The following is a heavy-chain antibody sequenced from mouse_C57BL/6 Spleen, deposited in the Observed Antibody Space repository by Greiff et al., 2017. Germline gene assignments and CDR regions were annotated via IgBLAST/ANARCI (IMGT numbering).Heavy chain of an antibody. CDR1: GFTFSSYA. J-gene: IGHJ2*01. V-gene: IGHV5-4*01. CDR3: ARDREVYYFDY. Sequence: EVKLMESGGGLVKPGGSLKLSCAASGFTFSSYAMSWVRQTPEKRLEWVATISDGGSYTYYPDNVKGRFTISRDNAKNNLYLQMSHLKSEDTAMYYCARDREVYYFDYWGQGTTLTVSS. CDR2: ISDGGSYT.